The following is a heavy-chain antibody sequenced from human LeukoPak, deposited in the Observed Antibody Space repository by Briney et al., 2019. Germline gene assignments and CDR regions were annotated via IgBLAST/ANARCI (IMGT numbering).Heavy chain of an antibody. CDR1: EFSISTYW. CDR2: ISGSSSSGRT. Sequence: RGGSLRLSCAASEFSISTYWMCWVRQAPGKGLEWVSAISGSSSSGRTFYADSVKGRFTISRDNSKNTLYLQMNSLRAEDTAIYYCAKMRWELNYFDYWGQGTLVTVSS. V-gene: IGHV3-23*01. J-gene: IGHJ4*02. CDR3: AKMRWELNYFDY. D-gene: IGHD4-23*01.